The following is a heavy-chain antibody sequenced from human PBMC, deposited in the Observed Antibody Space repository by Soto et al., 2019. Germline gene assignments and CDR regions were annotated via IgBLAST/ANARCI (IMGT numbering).Heavy chain of an antibody. CDR1: GGSISSYY. V-gene: IGHV4-59*01. CDR3: ARMDYRGDWFDP. CDR2: IYYSGST. J-gene: IGHJ5*02. Sequence: SETLSLTCTVSGGSISSYYWSWIRQPPGKGLGWIGYIYYSGSTNYNPSLKSRVTISVDTSKNQFSLKLSSVTAADTAVYYCARMDYRGDWFDPWGQGTLVTVSS. D-gene: IGHD3-16*01.